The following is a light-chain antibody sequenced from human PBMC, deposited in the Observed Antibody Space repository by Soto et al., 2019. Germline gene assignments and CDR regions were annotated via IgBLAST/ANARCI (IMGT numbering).Light chain of an antibody. V-gene: IGKV3-11*01. CDR1: QSISTY. J-gene: IGKJ5*01. CDR2: DAS. Sequence: EILLTQSPVTLSLSPGQRATLSCRASQSISTYLAWHQVKPGQAPRLLIYDASSRATGVPARFSGSGSGTDFSLTISSLEPEDVAVYYCQQRSQWPPMTFGQGTRLEMK. CDR3: QQRSQWPPMT.